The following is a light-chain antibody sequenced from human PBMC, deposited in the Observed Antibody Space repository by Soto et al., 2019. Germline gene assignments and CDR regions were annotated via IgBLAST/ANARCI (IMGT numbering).Light chain of an antibody. CDR3: MQGTHWPWT. J-gene: IGKJ1*01. Sequence: DVAVTQSPLSLPVTLGQPASISCRSSQSLLFSDGNTYLSWFHQRPGQSPRRLIYTVSNRDSGVPDRFSGSGSGTDFTLKISRVEAEDVGVYYCMQGTHWPWTFGQGTKVDIK. CDR2: TVS. CDR1: QSLLFSDGNTY. V-gene: IGKV2-30*01.